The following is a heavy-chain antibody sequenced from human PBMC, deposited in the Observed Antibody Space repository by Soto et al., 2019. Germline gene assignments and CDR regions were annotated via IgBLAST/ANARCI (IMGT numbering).Heavy chain of an antibody. CDR1: GISFDEYF. CDR3: ATGVPPAAKWGYYPYGIDV. CDR2: SGSGGYTF. D-gene: IGHD2-2*01. Sequence: GGSLRLSCAASGISFDEYFISWIRQAPGKGLEWISYSGSGGYTFYYADSVKGRFTISRDSAEKSVYLQMNSLRAEDSAVYYCATGVPPAAKWGYYPYGIDVWGQGTTVTVSS. J-gene: IGHJ6*02. V-gene: IGHV3-11*01.